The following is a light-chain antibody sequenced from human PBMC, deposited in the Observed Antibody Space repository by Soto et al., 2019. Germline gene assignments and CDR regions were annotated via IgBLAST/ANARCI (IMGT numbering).Light chain of an antibody. J-gene: IGKJ1*01. Sequence: EIVLTQSPATLSLSPGERATLSCRASQSVSSSYLAWYQQKPGQAPRLLIDGASSRATGIPDRFSGSGSGTEFTLTISSLQPDDFATYYCQHYNSYSEAFGQGTKVDIK. CDR3: QHYNSYSEA. CDR2: GAS. CDR1: QSVSSSY. V-gene: IGKV3-20*01.